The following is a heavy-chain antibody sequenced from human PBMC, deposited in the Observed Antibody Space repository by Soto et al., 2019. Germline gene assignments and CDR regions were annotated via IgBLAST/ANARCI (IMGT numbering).Heavy chain of an antibody. Sequence: GGSLRLSCAASGFTFTSYWMNWVRQAPGKGLEWVANIKQGGSEKSYVDSVKGRFTISRDNAKNSLYLQMNSLTAEDTAVYYCARDGAGRLDYWGQGTLVTVSS. V-gene: IGHV3-7*01. D-gene: IGHD2-15*01. CDR2: IKQGGSEK. CDR3: ARDGAGRLDY. J-gene: IGHJ4*02. CDR1: GFTFTSYW.